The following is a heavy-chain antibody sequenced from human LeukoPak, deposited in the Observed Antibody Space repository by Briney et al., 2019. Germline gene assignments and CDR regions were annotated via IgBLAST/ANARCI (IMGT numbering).Heavy chain of an antibody. D-gene: IGHD5-24*01. CDR3: ARVERGWLRKWVDY. J-gene: IGHJ4*02. CDR1: GFTFSSYG. CDR2: ISYDGSNK. Sequence: PGGSLRLSCAASGFTFSSYGMHWVRQAPGKGLEWVAVISYDGSNKYYADSVKGRFTISRDNSKNTLYLQMNSLRAEDTAVYYCARVERGWLRKWVDYWGQGTLVTVSS. V-gene: IGHV3-30*03.